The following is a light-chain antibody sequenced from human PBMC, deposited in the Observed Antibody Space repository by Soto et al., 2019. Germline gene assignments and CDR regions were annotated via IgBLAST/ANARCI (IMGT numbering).Light chain of an antibody. CDR3: QQYNNWPLT. CDR1: PSVSST. V-gene: IGKV3-15*01. CDR2: GAS. Sequence: EIGMTQSPATLSVSPGERAALARSASPSVSSTLAWYQQKPGQAPRLLIYGASTRATGIPARFSGSGSGTEFTLTISSLQSEDFAVYYCQQYNNWPLTFGGGTKVEIK. J-gene: IGKJ4*01.